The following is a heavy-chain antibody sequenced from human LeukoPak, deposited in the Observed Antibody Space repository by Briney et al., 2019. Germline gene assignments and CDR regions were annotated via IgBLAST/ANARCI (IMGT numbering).Heavy chain of an antibody. D-gene: IGHD3-3*01. CDR1: GFTFSSYG. V-gene: IGHV3-30*02. CDR2: IRYDGSNK. J-gene: IGHJ5*02. Sequence: PGGSLRLSCAASGFTFSSYGMHWVRQAPGKGLEWVAFIRYDGSNKYYADSVKGRFTIPRDNSKNTLYLQMNSLRAEDTAVYYCAKQVTIFENWFDPWGQGTLVTVSS. CDR3: AKQVTIFENWFDP.